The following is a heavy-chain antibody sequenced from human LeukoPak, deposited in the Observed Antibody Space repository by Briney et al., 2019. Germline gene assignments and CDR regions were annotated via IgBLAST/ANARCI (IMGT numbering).Heavy chain of an antibody. V-gene: IGHV4-59*01. J-gene: IGHJ5*02. CDR1: GGSISSYY. D-gene: IGHD2-2*01. CDR3: ARDLGFCSSTSCYPWFDP. Sequence: SETLSLTCTVSGGSISSYYWSWIRQPPGKGLEWIGYIYYSGSTNYNPSLKSRVTISVDTSKNQFSLKLSSVTAAGTAVYYCARDLGFCSSTSCYPWFDPWGQGTLVTVSS. CDR2: IYYSGST.